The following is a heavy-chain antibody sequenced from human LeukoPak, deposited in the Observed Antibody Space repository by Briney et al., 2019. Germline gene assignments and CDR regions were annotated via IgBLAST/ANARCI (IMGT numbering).Heavy chain of an antibody. CDR3: ARGPEGRITIFGVVIYNCFDP. D-gene: IGHD3-3*01. CDR1: GGTFSSYA. V-gene: IGHV1-69*01. CDR2: IIPIFGTA. J-gene: IGHJ5*02. Sequence: SVKVSCKASGGTFSSYAISWVRQAPGQGLEWMGGIIPIFGTANYAQKVEGRVTITADESTSTIYMELSSLRSEDTAVYYCARGPEGRITIFGVVIYNCFDPWGQGTLVTVSS.